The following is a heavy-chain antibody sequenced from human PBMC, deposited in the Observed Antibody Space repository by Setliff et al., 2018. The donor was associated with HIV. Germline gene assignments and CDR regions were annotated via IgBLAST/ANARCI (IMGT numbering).Heavy chain of an antibody. D-gene: IGHD3-10*01. J-gene: IGHJ6*03. V-gene: IGHV4-4*09. CDR1: GVSITSHY. Sequence: SETLSLTCTVSGVSITSHYWNWIRQSPGKGLEWIGFGHHSGSTRQNPSLASRVTISVDMSKNQFSLKLNSLSAADTAVYYCARGGRGYGVSYYYYYMDVWGKGTPVTVSS. CDR2: GHHSGST. CDR3: ARGGRGYGVSYYYYYMDV.